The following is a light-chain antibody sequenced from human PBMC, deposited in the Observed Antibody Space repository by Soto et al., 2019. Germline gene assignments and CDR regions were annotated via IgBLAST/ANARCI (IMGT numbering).Light chain of an antibody. CDR2: DAS. Sequence: ETVLTQSPGTLSLSPGERATLSCRASQSVSSSYLAWYQQKPGQAPRLLIYDASSRATGIPDRFSGSGSGTDFTLTSSILEPEDFAVYYCQQYVRSPPSWTFGQGTKVEIK. V-gene: IGKV3-20*01. J-gene: IGKJ1*01. CDR3: QQYVRSPPSWT. CDR1: QSVSSSY.